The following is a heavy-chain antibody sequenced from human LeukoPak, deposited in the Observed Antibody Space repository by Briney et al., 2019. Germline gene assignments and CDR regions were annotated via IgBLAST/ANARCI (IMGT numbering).Heavy chain of an antibody. J-gene: IGHJ4*02. Sequence: PGGTLRLSCAASGFTFSSYAMHWVRQAPGKGLEWVAVISYDGSNKYYADSVKGRFTISRDNSKNTLYLQMNSLRAEDTAVYYCAIGGRDSSGGNYFDSWGQGTLVTVSS. V-gene: IGHV3-30-3*01. D-gene: IGHD3-22*01. CDR2: ISYDGSNK. CDR1: GFTFSSYA. CDR3: AIGGRDSSGGNYFDS.